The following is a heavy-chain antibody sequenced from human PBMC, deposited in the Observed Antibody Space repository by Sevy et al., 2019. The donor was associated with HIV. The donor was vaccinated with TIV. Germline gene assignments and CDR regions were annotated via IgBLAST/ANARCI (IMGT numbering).Heavy chain of an antibody. V-gene: IGHV4-39*01. J-gene: IGHJ5*02. D-gene: IGHD4-17*01. Sequence: SETLSLTCTVSGGSISSSSYYWGWIRQPPGKGLEWIGNIYYSGSSYYNPSLNSRVTISVVTSKNQFSLKLTYVTAADTAVYYCAGFEYGDYTNLFDPWGQGTLVTVSS. CDR2: IYYSGSS. CDR3: AGFEYGDYTNLFDP. CDR1: GGSISSSSYY.